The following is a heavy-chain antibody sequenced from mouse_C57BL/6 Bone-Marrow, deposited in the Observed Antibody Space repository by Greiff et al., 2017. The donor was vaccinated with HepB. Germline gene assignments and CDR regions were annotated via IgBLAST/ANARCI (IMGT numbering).Heavy chain of an antibody. J-gene: IGHJ4*01. CDR2: IDPSDSET. CDR1: GYTFTSYW. Sequence: QVQLQQPGAELVRPGSSVKLSCKASGYTFTSYWMHWVKQRPIQGLEWIGNIDPSDSETHYNQKFKDKATLTVDKSSSTAYMQLSSLTSEDSAVYYCARRTLWDAMDYWGQGTSVTVSS. V-gene: IGHV1-52*01. CDR3: ARRTLWDAMDY.